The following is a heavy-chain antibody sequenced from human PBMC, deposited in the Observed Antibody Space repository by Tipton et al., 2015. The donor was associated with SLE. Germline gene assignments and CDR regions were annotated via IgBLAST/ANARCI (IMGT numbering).Heavy chain of an antibody. CDR1: GSGTTNY. Sequence: SLRLSCVGTGSGTTNYMHWVRQGPGKGFVWVSRINIDDSSTVYADSVRGRFTISRDNAKNTLYLQMNSLGADDTAVYFCARRGPGSTGYYYMDVWGKGTTVTVSS. J-gene: IGHJ6*03. CDR2: INIDDSST. CDR3: ARRGPGSTGYYYMDV. D-gene: IGHD1-7*01. V-gene: IGHV3-74*01.